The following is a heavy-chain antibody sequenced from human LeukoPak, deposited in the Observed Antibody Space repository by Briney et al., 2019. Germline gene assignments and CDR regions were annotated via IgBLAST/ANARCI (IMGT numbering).Heavy chain of an antibody. Sequence: SETLSLTCTVSGGSISSYYWSWIRQPPGKGLEWIGYIYYSGSTNYNPSLKSRVTMSVDTSKNQFSLKLSSVTAADTAVYYCARVGVGYYYDSSGYLLDYWGQGTLVTVSS. CDR3: ARVGVGYYYDSSGYLLDY. CDR2: IYYSGST. V-gene: IGHV4-59*12. D-gene: IGHD3-22*01. CDR1: GGSISSYY. J-gene: IGHJ4*02.